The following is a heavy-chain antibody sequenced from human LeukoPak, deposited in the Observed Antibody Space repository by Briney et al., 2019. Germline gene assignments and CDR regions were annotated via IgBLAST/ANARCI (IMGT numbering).Heavy chain of an antibody. CDR1: GFTFSSYS. CDR3: ARDFRKDYYGSGSYYNDYYYGMDV. CDR2: ISSSSSYI. Sequence: GGSLRLSCAASGFTFSSYSMNWVRQAPGKGLEWVSSISSSSSYIYYADSVKGRFTISRDNAKNSPYLQMNSLRAEDTAVYYCARDFRKDYYGSGSYYNDYYYGMDVWGQGTTVTVSS. D-gene: IGHD3-10*01. J-gene: IGHJ6*02. V-gene: IGHV3-21*01.